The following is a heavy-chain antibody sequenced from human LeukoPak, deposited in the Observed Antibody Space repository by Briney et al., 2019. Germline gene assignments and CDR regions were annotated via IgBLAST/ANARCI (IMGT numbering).Heavy chain of an antibody. V-gene: IGHV4-39*01. J-gene: IGHJ1*01. CDR1: GGSVTNNNYY. D-gene: IGHD2-2*01. Sequence: PSETLSLTCTVSGGSVTNNNYYWGWIRQPPGEGLEWIGTIHYSGIIFQKTSLKSQVTISVDTSKNQFSLKLSSVTAADSAVYYCASGYAEVLLVAEYFEPWGRGPLVTVSS. CDR2: IHYSGII. CDR3: ASGYAEVLLVAEYFEP.